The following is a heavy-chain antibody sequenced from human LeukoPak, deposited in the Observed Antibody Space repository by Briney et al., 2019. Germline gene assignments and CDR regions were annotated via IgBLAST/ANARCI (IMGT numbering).Heavy chain of an antibody. J-gene: IGHJ4*02. V-gene: IGHV3-66*01. CDR3: ARGSDYYDSSGYQAFFDY. CDR2: IYSGGST. Sequence: PGGSLRLSCAASGFTVSSNYMSWVRQAPGKGLEWVSVIYSGGSTYYADSVKGRFTISRDNSKNTLYLQMNSLRAEDTAVYYCARGSDYYDSSGYQAFFDYWGQGTLVTVSS. CDR1: GFTVSSNY. D-gene: IGHD3-22*01.